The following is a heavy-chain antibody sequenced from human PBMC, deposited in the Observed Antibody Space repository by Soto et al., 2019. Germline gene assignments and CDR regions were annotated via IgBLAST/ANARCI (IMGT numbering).Heavy chain of an antibody. CDR2: IYHSGST. CDR3: ARDTRIHAFDI. J-gene: IGHJ3*02. CDR1: SGSISXXXW. Sequence: VXLQESGPGLVKPSGTLSLTCAVSSGSISXXXWXXXVRQPPGKGLEWIGEIYHSGSTNYNPSLKSRVTISVDKSKNQXXLKLSSVTAADTVVYYCARDTRIHAFDIWGQGTMVTVSS. V-gene: IGHV4-4*02. D-gene: IGHD2-2*01.